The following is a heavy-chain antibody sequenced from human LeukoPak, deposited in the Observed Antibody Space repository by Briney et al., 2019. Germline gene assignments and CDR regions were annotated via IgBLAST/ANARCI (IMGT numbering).Heavy chain of an antibody. CDR1: VGSFSGYY. D-gene: IGHD1-7*01. CDR3: ARRRNYNDVFDY. V-gene: IGHV4-34*01. Sequence: SETLSLTCAVYVGSFSGYYWTWIRQPPGKGLEWIGESQHSGGTNYNPSLKRRVTISVDTSKNQFSLKLTSVTAADTAIYYCARRRNYNDVFDYWGQGTLVTVSS. J-gene: IGHJ4*02. CDR2: SQHSGGT.